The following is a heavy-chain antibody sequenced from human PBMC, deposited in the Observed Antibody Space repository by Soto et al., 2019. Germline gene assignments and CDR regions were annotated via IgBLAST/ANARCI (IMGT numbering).Heavy chain of an antibody. J-gene: IGHJ4*02. V-gene: IGHV4-59*08. CDR2: IHYSGST. CDR1: GVSFSSYY. Sequence: PSETLSLTCTVSGVSFSSYYWSWIRQPPGKGLEWIGYIHYSGSTSYNPSLKSRVAISVDTSKNQFSLKLSSVTAADTAVYYCAIRYGSCFDYWGQGTLVTVSS. CDR3: AIRYGSCFDY. D-gene: IGHD5-18*01.